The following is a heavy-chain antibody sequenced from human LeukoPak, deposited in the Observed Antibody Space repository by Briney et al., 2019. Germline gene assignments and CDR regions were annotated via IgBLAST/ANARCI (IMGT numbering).Heavy chain of an antibody. D-gene: IGHD6-19*01. V-gene: IGHV1-69*13. CDR3: ASRRDSSGSHAFDI. CDR1: GGTFSSYA. J-gene: IGHJ3*02. Sequence: SVKVSCKASGGTFSSYAISWVRQAPGQGLEWMGGIIPIFGTANYAQKFQGGVTITADESTSTAYMELSSLRSEDTAVYYCASRRDSSGSHAFDIWGQGTMATVSS. CDR2: IIPIFGTA.